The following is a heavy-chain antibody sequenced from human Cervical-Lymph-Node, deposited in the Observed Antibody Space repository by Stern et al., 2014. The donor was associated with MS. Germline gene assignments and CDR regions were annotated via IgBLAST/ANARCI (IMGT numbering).Heavy chain of an antibody. CDR1: GFTFSSYW. CDR2: IKEDGSET. J-gene: IGHJ5*02. D-gene: IGHD2-15*01. Sequence: EVQLVESGGGLVQPGGSLRLSCAASGFTFSSYWMNWVRQAPGKWLEWVANIKEDGSETYYVDSVKGRFTISRDNAKNSLYLQMNSLRAEDTAVYYCVRGSDTWGQGTLVTVSS. CDR3: VRGSDT. V-gene: IGHV3-7*01.